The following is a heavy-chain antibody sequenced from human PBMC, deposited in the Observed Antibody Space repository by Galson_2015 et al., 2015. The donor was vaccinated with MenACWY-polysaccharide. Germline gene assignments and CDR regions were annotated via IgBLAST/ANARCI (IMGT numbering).Heavy chain of an antibody. V-gene: IGHV1-8*01. D-gene: IGHD2-21*01. CDR2: MNTTSGNT. CDR1: GYKFSSYD. J-gene: IGHJ4*02. Sequence: SVKVACKASGYKFSSYDINRVRQASGQGLEWMGWMNTTSGNTGYAQKFQGRVGMTRDTATRTAYMELRMLRYDDTAVYYCTRIIARKHTFVDSWGQGTLVSVS. CDR3: TRIIARKHTFVDS.